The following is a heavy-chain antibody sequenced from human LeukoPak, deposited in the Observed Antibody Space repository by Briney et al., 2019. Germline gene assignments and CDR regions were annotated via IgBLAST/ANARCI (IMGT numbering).Heavy chain of an antibody. CDR1: GGSISSYY. CDR3: VRYTVYFDY. J-gene: IGHJ4*02. V-gene: IGHV4-59*01. Sequence: SETLSLTCTVSGGSISSYYWSWIRQPPGKGLEWIGYIYYSGSTNYNPSLKSRVTISVDTSKNQFSLKLSSVTAADTAVYYCVRYTVYFDYWGQGTLVTVSS. CDR2: IYYSGST. D-gene: IGHD4-11*01.